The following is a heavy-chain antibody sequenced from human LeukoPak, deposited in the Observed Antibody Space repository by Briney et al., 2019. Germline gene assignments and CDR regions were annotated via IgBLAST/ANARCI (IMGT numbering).Heavy chain of an antibody. CDR3: ARDPSEDSWFDP. CDR1: GFTFSSYA. V-gene: IGHV3-23*01. D-gene: IGHD2-15*01. J-gene: IGHJ5*02. Sequence: PGGSLRLSCAASGFTFSSYAMSWVRQAPGKGLEWVSAISGSGGSTYYADSVKGRFTISRDNSKNTLYLQMNSLRAEDTAVYYCARDPSEDSWFDPWGQGTLVTVSS. CDR2: ISGSGGST.